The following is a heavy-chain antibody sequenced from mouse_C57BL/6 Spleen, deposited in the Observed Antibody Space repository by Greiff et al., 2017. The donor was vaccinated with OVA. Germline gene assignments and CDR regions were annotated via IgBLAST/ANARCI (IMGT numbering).Heavy chain of an antibody. J-gene: IGHJ4*01. Sequence: EVQGVESGGDLVKPGGSLKLSCAASGFTFSSYSMSWVRQTPDKRLEWVATISSGGSYTYYPDSVKGRFTISRDNAKNTLYLQMSSLKSEDTAMYYCARDLVTTYYAMDYWGHGTSVTVSS. CDR1: GFTFSSYS. D-gene: IGHD2-5*01. CDR2: ISSGGSYT. CDR3: ARDLVTTYYAMDY. V-gene: IGHV5-6*01.